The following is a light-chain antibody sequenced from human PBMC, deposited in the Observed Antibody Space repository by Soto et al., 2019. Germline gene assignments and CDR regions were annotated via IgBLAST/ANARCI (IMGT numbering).Light chain of an antibody. CDR1: QSVLYTSNNKNY. J-gene: IGKJ4*01. CDR2: WAS. Sequence: DIVMTQSPDSLAVSLGERATINCKSSQSVLYTSNNKNYLAWYQQQPGQPPKLLISWASSRESGVPDRFSGSGSGTDFTLTISSLQAADVAVYYCQQYYTIPLTFGGGTKVDIK. V-gene: IGKV4-1*01. CDR3: QQYYTIPLT.